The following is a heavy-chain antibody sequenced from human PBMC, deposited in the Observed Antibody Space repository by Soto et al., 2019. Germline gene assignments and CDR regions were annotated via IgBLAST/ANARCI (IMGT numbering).Heavy chain of an antibody. V-gene: IGHV4-30-2*01. CDR2: IYHSGST. Sequence: SETLSLTCTVSGGSISSGDYYWSWIRQPPGKGLEWIGYIYHSGSTYYNPSLKSRVTISVDRSKNQFSLKLSSVTAADTAVYYCASGLVTTLHYWGQGTLVTVSS. CDR3: ASGLVTTLHY. CDR1: GGSISSGDYY. D-gene: IGHD4-17*01. J-gene: IGHJ4*02.